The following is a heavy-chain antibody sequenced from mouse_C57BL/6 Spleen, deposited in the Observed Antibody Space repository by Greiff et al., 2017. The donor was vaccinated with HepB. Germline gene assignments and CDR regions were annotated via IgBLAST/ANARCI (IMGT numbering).Heavy chain of an antibody. D-gene: IGHD3-2*02. CDR2: IYPSDSET. V-gene: IGHV1-61*01. J-gene: IGHJ2*01. CDR3: ARRGNSGYGYFDY. Sequence: QVQLQQPGAELVRPGSSVKLSCKASGYTFTSYWMDWVKQRPGQGLEWIGNIYPSDSETHYNQKFKDKATLTVDKSSNTAYMQLSSLTSEDSAVYYCARRGNSGYGYFDYWGQGTTLTVSS. CDR1: GYTFTSYW.